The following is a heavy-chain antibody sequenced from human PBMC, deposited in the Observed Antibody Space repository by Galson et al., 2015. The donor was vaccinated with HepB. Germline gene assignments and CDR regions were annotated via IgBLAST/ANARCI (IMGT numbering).Heavy chain of an antibody. Sequence: SLRLSCAASGFTVSSNYMSWVRQAPGKGLEWVSVIYSGGSTYYADSVKGRFTISRDNSKNTLYLQMNSLRAEDTAVYYCAKDTAPINIQSGMDVWGQGTTVTVSS. J-gene: IGHJ6*02. CDR2: IYSGGST. D-gene: IGHD5-18*01. CDR3: AKDTAPINIQSGMDV. CDR1: GFTVSSNY. V-gene: IGHV3-66*02.